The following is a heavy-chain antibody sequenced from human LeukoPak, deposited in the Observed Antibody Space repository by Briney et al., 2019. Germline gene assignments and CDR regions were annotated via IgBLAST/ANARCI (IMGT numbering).Heavy chain of an antibody. V-gene: IGHV3-11*04. CDR2: ISSSGSTI. D-gene: IGHD6-6*01. J-gene: IGHJ6*03. Sequence: GGSLRLSCAASGFTFSDYYMSWIRQAPGEGLEWVSYISSSGSTIYYADSVKGRFTISRDNAKNSLYLQMNSLRAEDTAVYYCARGRMGIAARPYYYYMDVWGKGTTVTVSS. CDR1: GFTFSDYY. CDR3: ARGRMGIAARPYYYYMDV.